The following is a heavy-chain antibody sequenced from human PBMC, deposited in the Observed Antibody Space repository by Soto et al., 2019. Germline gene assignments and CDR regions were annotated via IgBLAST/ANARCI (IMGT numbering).Heavy chain of an antibody. J-gene: IGHJ5*02. Sequence: PPETLSLTCAVSGGSISSGGYSWSWIRQPPGKGLEWIGYIYHSGSTYYNPSLKSRVTISVDRSKNQFSLKLSSVTAADTAVYYCARCCIAARRHQNWFDPWGQGTLVTVSS. D-gene: IGHD6-6*01. CDR2: IYHSGST. CDR1: GGSISSGGYS. CDR3: ARCCIAARRHQNWFDP. V-gene: IGHV4-30-2*01.